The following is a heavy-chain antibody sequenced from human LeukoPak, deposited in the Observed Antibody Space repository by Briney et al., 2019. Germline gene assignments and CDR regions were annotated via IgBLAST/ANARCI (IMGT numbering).Heavy chain of an antibody. CDR2: FYYSGST. V-gene: IGHV4-59*08. J-gene: IGHJ4*02. Sequence: SETLSLTCTVSGGSISSYYWSWIRQPPGKGLEWIAYFYYSGSTNYNPSLKSPVTISVDTSRNQFSLTLSSVTARHTAVYYCARHYYGSGTYYAFFDYWGQGTLVTVSS. D-gene: IGHD3-10*01. CDR1: GGSISSYY. CDR3: ARHYYGSGTYYAFFDY.